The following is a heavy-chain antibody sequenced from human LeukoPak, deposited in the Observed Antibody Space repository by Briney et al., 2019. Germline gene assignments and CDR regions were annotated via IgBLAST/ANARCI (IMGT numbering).Heavy chain of an antibody. V-gene: IGHV4-61*05. Sequence: SETLSLTCTVSGDSISTTRYYWGWIRQPPGKGLEWIGHIYHSGSANYNPSLKSRVTISLDTSKNQFSLKLSSVTAADTAVYYCARGPMIGNFDYWGQGTLVTVSS. J-gene: IGHJ4*02. CDR2: IYHSGSA. D-gene: IGHD3-22*01. CDR3: ARGPMIGNFDY. CDR1: GDSISTTRYY.